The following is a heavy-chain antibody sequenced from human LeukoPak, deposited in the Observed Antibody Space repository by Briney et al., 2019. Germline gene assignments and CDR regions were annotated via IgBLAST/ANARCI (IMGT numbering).Heavy chain of an antibody. Sequence: GGSLRLSCAASGFTFSSYTMNWVRQAPGKGLEWVSYIDLSGNTLYYVDSVKGRFTISRDNAKNPLYLQMNSLRAEDTAVYYCARGPPLFDPWGQGTLVAVSS. V-gene: IGHV3-48*04. CDR2: IDLSGNTL. CDR1: GFTFSSYT. CDR3: ARGPPLFDP. J-gene: IGHJ5*02.